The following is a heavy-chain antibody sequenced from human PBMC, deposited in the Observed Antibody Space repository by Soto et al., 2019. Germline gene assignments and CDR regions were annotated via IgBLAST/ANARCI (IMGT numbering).Heavy chain of an antibody. V-gene: IGHV1-18*04. CDR1: GYKFTSYG. D-gene: IGHD6-19*01. J-gene: IGHJ5*02. CDR3: ARDGYSSGWYSPPVLNSFDP. Sequence: ASVKVACTASGYKFTSYGISWVRQAPGQGLEWMGWISAYNGNTNYAQKLQGRVTTTTDTSTSTAYMEMRSVRSDDTAVYHCARDGYSSGWYSPPVLNSFDPCGQGTLVTVSS. CDR2: ISAYNGNT.